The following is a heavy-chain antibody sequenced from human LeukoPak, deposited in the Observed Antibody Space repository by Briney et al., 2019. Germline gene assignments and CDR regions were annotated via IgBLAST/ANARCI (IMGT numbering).Heavy chain of an antibody. J-gene: IGHJ3*02. Sequence: PGGSLRLSCAASGFTFSSYGMHWVRQAPGKGLEWVAFIRYDGSNKYYADSVKGRFTISRDNSKNTLYLQMNSLRAEDTAVYYCAKDRSSYSSSFAFDIWGQGTMVTVSS. CDR3: AKDRSSYSSSFAFDI. CDR2: IRYDGSNK. CDR1: GFTFSSYG. D-gene: IGHD6-6*01. V-gene: IGHV3-30*02.